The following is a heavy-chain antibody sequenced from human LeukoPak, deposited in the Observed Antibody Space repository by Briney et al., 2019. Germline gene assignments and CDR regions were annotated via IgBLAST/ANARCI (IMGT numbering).Heavy chain of an antibody. V-gene: IGHV1-24*01. CDR2: FDPEDGET. CDR1: GYTLTELS. CDR3: ATDRCSSTSCYVRGSYYYGLDPS. Sequence: GGSVKGSVMLSGYTLTELSMQWVRQAPGKGLEWMGGFDPEDGETIYAQKFQGRVTMTEDTSTDTAYMELSSLRSENTAVYYCATDRCSSTSCYVRGSYYYGLDPSGARNTVTVSS. J-gene: IGHJ6*02. D-gene: IGHD2-2*01.